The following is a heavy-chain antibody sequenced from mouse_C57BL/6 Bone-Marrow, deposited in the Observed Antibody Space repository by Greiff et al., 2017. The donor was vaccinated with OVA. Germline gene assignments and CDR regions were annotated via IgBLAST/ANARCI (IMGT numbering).Heavy chain of an antibody. J-gene: IGHJ2*01. V-gene: IGHV1-64*01. CDR3: ARTSYYGSSYGY. Sequence: QVQLQQPGAELVKPGASVKLSCTASGYTFTSYWMHWVKQRPGQGLEWIGMIHPNSGSTNYNEKFKSKATLTVDKSSSTAYMQLSSLTSEDSAVYYCARTSYYGSSYGYWGQGTTLTVSS. CDR1: GYTFTSYW. D-gene: IGHD1-1*01. CDR2: IHPNSGST.